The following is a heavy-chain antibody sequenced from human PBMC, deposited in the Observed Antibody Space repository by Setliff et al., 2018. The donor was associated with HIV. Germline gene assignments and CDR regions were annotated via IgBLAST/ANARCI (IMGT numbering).Heavy chain of an antibody. CDR2: FDPEDGVT. J-gene: IGHJ1*01. CDR3: ATDPGYSSTWYSESFQH. V-gene: IGHV1-24*01. Sequence: ASVKVSCKFSGYTLTELSIHWVRQAPGKGLEWMANFDPEDGVTFYAQKFQGRLTMAEDTSTDTAYMELSSLRSDDTAMYYCATDPGYSSTWYSESFQHWGQGTVVTVSS. D-gene: IGHD6-13*01. CDR1: GYTLTELS.